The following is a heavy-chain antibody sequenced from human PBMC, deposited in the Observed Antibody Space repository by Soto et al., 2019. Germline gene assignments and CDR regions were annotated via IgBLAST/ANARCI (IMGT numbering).Heavy chain of an antibody. V-gene: IGHV3-30*18. J-gene: IGHJ3*02. CDR1: GFTFSSYG. D-gene: IGHD1-26*01. CDR2: ISYDGSNK. CDR3: AKDRVVGGLAAFDI. Sequence: GGSLRLSCAASGFTFSSYGMHWVRQAPGKGLEWVAVISYDGSNKYYADSVKGRFTISRDNSKNTLYLQMNSLRAEDTTVYYCAKDRVVGGLAAFDIWGQGTMVTVSS.